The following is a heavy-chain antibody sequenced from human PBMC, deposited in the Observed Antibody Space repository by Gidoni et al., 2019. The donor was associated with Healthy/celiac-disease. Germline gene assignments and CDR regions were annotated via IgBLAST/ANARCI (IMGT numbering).Heavy chain of an antibody. J-gene: IGHJ4*02. CDR3: ASLGYCSGGSCDY. V-gene: IGHV4-39*01. Sequence: QLQLQESGPGLVKPSETLSLTCTVSGGSISSSSYYWGWIRQPPGKGLEWIGSIYYSGSTYYNPSLKSRVTISVDTSKNQFSLKLSSVTAADTAVYYCASLGYCSGGSCDYWGQGTLVTVSS. CDR1: GGSISSSSYY. D-gene: IGHD2-15*01. CDR2: IYYSGST.